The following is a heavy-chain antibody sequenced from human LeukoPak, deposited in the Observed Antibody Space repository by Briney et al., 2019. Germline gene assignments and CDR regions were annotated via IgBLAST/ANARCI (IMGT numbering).Heavy chain of an antibody. D-gene: IGHD3-22*01. CDR1: GFTFSGYW. Sequence: GGSLRLSCAASGFTFSGYWMHWVRQAPGKGLVWVSRTNRDDSDTSYADSVKGRFTISRDNSKNTLYLQMNSLRAEDTAVYYCARDVPAYYYDSSGYTDAFDIWGQGTMVTVSS. J-gene: IGHJ3*02. V-gene: IGHV3-74*01. CDR2: TNRDDSDT. CDR3: ARDVPAYYYDSSGYTDAFDI.